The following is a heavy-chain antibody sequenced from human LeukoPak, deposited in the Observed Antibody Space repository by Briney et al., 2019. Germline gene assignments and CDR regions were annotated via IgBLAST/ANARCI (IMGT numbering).Heavy chain of an antibody. V-gene: IGHV4-39*07. Sequence: SETLSLTCSVSGDSITSDRYHWGWIRQSPGKGLEWIGSIYYTGSTYYNPPLESRVTISVDTSKNHVFLKLSSVTAADTAVYFCASAYYYDTTGYFTWGQGTLVTVSS. CDR1: GDSITSDRYH. CDR2: IYYTGST. CDR3: ASAYYYDTTGYFT. D-gene: IGHD3-22*01. J-gene: IGHJ4*02.